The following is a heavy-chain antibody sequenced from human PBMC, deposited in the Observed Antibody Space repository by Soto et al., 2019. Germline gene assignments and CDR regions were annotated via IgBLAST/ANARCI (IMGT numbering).Heavy chain of an antibody. V-gene: IGHV4-31*03. Sequence: HSETLSLTCTVSGGSISSGGYYWSWIRQHPGKGLEWIGYIYYSGSTYYNPSLKSRVTISVDTSKNQFSLKLSSVTAADTAVYYCARFAEPYYFDYWGQGTLVTVSS. CDR1: GGSISSGGYY. J-gene: IGHJ4*02. CDR2: IYYSGST. CDR3: ARFAEPYYFDY.